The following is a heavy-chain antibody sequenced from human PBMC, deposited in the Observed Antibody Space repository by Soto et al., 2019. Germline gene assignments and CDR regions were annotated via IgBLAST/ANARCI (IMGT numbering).Heavy chain of an antibody. CDR3: AVWGYGDYYGMDV. CDR1: GFTFSSYG. Sequence: QVQLVESGGGVVQPGRSLRLSCAASGFTFSSYGMHWVRQAPGKGLEWVAVIWYDGSNKYYADSVKGRFTISRDNSKNTLYLQMNSLRAEDTAVYYCAVWGYGDYYGMDVWGQGTTVTVSS. V-gene: IGHV3-33*01. CDR2: IWYDGSNK. D-gene: IGHD5-12*01. J-gene: IGHJ6*02.